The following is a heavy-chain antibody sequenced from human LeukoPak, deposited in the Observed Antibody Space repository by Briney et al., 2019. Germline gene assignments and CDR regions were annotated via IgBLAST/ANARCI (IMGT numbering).Heavy chain of an antibody. CDR1: GYTFTSYD. CDR2: VSAYNGNT. J-gene: IGHJ5*02. V-gene: IGHV1-18*04. D-gene: IGHD3-9*01. CDR3: AGAQYFDWQGAFDP. Sequence: ASVKVSCKASGYTFTSYDINWVRQAPGQGLEWMGWVSAYNGNTNYAQKLQGRVTMTTDTSTSTVYMELRSLRSDDTAVYYCAGAQYFDWQGAFDPWGQGTLVTVSS.